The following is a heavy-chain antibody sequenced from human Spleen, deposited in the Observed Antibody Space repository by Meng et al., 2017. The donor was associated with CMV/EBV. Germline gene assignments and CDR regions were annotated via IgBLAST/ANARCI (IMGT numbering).Heavy chain of an antibody. CDR2: ISYDGSNK. CDR1: GFTFSSYA. J-gene: IGHJ6*02. D-gene: IGHD2-2*01. V-gene: IGHV3-30-3*01. Sequence: GGSLRLSCAASGFTFSSYAMHWVRQAPGKGLEWVAVISYDGSNKYYADSVKGRFTISRDNAKNSLYLQMNSLRAEDTAVYYCARDCRSRPSCSYPYYYGMDVWGQGTTVTVSS. CDR3: ARDCRSRPSCSYPYYYGMDV.